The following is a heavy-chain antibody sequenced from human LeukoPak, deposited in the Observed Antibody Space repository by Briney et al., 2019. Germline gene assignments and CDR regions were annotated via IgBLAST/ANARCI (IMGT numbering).Heavy chain of an antibody. V-gene: IGHV4-59*08. CDR2: IYYSGST. D-gene: IGHD5-18*01. CDR3: ARGVYTAMVYYMDV. CDR1: GVSISTYY. J-gene: IGHJ6*03. Sequence: SETLSLTCTVSGVSISTYYWSWIRQPPGKGLEWIGYIYYSGSTNYNPSLKSRVTISVDASKNQFSLKLSSVTAADTAVYYCARGVYTAMVYYMDVWGKGTTVTVSS.